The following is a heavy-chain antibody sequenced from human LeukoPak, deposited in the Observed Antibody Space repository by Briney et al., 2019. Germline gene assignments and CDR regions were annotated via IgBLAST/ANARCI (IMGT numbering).Heavy chain of an antibody. V-gene: IGHV3-74*01. CDR2: INSDGSTT. CDR3: ARENFYGMDV. CDR1: GFTFSRYW. J-gene: IGHJ6*02. Sequence: PGGSLRLSCAASGFTFSRYWMNWVRQAPGKGLVWVSRINSDGSTTRYADSVKGRFTISRDNAKNTMYLQMNSLRAEDTAVYYCARENFYGMDVWGQGTTVTVPS.